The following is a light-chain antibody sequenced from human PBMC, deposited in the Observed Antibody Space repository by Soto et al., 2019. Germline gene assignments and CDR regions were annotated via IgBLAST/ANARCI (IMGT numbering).Light chain of an antibody. CDR1: SSNIGSSP. CDR3: AAWDGSLNGYV. V-gene: IGLV1-44*01. J-gene: IGLJ1*01. Sequence: QSVLTQPPSASGTHGQRGTISCSGSSSNIGSSPVNWYQQLPGTAPKLLIYNSYQRPSGVPDRFSGSKSGTSASLAVSGLQSEDEADYYCAAWDGSLNGYVFGTGTKVTVL. CDR2: NSY.